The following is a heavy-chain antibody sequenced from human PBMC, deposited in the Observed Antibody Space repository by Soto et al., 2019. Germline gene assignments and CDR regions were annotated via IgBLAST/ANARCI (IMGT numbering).Heavy chain of an antibody. V-gene: IGHV4-31*03. CDR3: ARDTGRTIFGVVSPYYMDV. CDR1: NGSISSGGYY. D-gene: IGHD3-3*01. J-gene: IGHJ6*03. CDR2: IYYSGST. Sequence: PSETLSLTCIVSNGSISSGGYYWSWIRQHPGKGLEWIGYIYYSGSTYYNPSLKSRVTVSVDTSKNQFSLKLSSVTAADTAVYYCARDTGRTIFGVVSPYYMDVWGKGTTVTVS.